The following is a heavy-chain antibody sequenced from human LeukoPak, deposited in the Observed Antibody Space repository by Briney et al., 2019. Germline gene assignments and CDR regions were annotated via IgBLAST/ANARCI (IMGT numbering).Heavy chain of an antibody. J-gene: IGHJ4*02. V-gene: IGHV3-21*01. CDR2: ISSSSSYI. Sequence: GGSLRLSCAASGFTFSSYSMNWVRQAPGKGLEWVSSISSSSSYIYYADSVKGRFTISRDNAKKSLYLQMNSLRAEDTAVYYCARSASADYYDSSGYPAFDYWGQGTLVTVSS. D-gene: IGHD3-22*01. CDR1: GFTFSSYS. CDR3: ARSASADYYDSSGYPAFDY.